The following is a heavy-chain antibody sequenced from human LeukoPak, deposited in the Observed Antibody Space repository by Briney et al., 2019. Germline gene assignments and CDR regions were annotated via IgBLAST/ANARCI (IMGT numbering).Heavy chain of an antibody. CDR2: ISGSGGST. J-gene: IGHJ6*02. D-gene: IGHD2-21*02. Sequence: QPGGSLRLSCAASGFTFSSYAMSWVRQAPEKGLEWVSAISGSGGSTYYADSVKGRFTISRDNSKNTLYLQMNSLRAEDTAVYYCASHLYCGGDCYCYYYGMDVWGQGTTVTVSS. V-gene: IGHV3-23*01. CDR3: ASHLYCGGDCYCYYYGMDV. CDR1: GFTFSSYA.